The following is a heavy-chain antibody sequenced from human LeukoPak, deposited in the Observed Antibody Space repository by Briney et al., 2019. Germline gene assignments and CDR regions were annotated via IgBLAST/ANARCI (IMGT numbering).Heavy chain of an antibody. J-gene: IGHJ4*02. CDR2: FDPEYGET. CDR3: TTEAYYYDSGAIKYFDY. CDR1: GYTLTELF. V-gene: IGHV1-24*01. Sequence: ASVKVSCKVSGYTLTELFMHWVRQAPGKGLEWMGGFDPEYGETMYAQKFQGRVTMTEDTSTDTAYMELSSLKTEDTAVYYCTTEAYYYDSGAIKYFDYWGQGTLVTVSS. D-gene: IGHD3-22*01.